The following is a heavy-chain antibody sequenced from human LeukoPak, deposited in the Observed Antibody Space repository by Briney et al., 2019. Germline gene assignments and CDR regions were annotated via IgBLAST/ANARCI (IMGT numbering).Heavy chain of an antibody. D-gene: IGHD2-2*01. CDR3: TRDLCSSTSCYAPFDY. CDR1: GFTFGDYA. CDR2: IRSNFYGGTT. Sequence: GGSLRLSCTASGFTFGDYAMSWVRQAPGKGLEWVGFIRSNFYGGTTDYAASVKGRFTISRDGSKSIAYLQMNSLKTEDTAVYYCTRDLCSSTSCYAPFDYWGQGTLVTVSS. V-gene: IGHV3-49*04. J-gene: IGHJ4*02.